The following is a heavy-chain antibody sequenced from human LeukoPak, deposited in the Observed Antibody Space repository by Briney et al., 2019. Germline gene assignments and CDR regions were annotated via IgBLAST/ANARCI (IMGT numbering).Heavy chain of an antibody. V-gene: IGHV3-7*01. CDR3: ARARIHVEMASTFDY. CDR2: IKQDGSEK. J-gene: IGHJ4*02. CDR1: GFTFGSYW. D-gene: IGHD5-24*01. Sequence: GGSLRLSCAASGFTFGSYWMNWVRQAPGKGLEWVVNIKQDGSEKYYVDSGKGRFTISRDNAKNSLYLQMNSLRAEDTAVYYCARARIHVEMASTFDYWGQGTLVTVSS.